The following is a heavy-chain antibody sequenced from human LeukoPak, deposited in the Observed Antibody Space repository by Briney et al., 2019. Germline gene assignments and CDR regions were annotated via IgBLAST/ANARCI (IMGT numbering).Heavy chain of an antibody. CDR3: ARHHYYDSSGYYDGFLDY. V-gene: IGHV4-4*07. CDR2: IYTSGST. CDR1: GGSISSYY. Sequence: SETLSLTCTVSGGSISSYYWSWIRQPAGKGLEWIGRIYTSGSTNYNPSLKSRVTMSVDTSKNQFSLKLSSVTAADTAVYYCARHHYYDSSGYYDGFLDYWGQGTLVTVSS. J-gene: IGHJ4*02. D-gene: IGHD3-22*01.